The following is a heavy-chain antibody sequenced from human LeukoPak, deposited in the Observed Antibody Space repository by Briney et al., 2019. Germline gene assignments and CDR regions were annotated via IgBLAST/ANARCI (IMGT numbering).Heavy chain of an antibody. CDR1: GGSFSGYY. J-gene: IGHJ3*02. CDR3: ARDRPGAYCSSTSCYKADAFDI. D-gene: IGHD2-2*02. Sequence: PSETLSLTCAVYGGSFSGYYWSWIRQPPGKGLEWIGEINHSGSTNYNPSLKSRVTISVDTSKNQFSLKLSSVTAADTAVYYCARDRPGAYCSSTSCYKADAFDIWGQGTMVTVSS. CDR2: INHSGST. V-gene: IGHV4-34*01.